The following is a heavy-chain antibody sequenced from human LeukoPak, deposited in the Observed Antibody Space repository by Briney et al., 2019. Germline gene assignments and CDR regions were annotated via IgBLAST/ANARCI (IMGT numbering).Heavy chain of an antibody. V-gene: IGHV4-59*01. Sequence: SETLSLTCTFTGGFISRFYWSWIRPPPCKGLEWIGYVHNSGTTNYSPSLKRRVTISVDTSKNQSSLRLSSVTAADTAVYYCARREAFDVWGQGTMVTVSS. CDR3: ARREAFDV. CDR1: GGFISRFY. CDR2: VHNSGTT. J-gene: IGHJ3*01. D-gene: IGHD1-26*01.